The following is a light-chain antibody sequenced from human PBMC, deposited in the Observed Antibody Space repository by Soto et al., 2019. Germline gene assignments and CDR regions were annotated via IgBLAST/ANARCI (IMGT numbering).Light chain of an antibody. CDR2: EAS. V-gene: IGKV1-5*03. CDR3: QQYITYPCA. Sequence: DIQMTQSPSTLSASVGDRVTITCRASQSTSTWLAWYQQRPGKTPKLLISEASKLESGVPSRFSGSGSGTEFTLTISSLQTDDFATYYCQQYITYPCAFGQGTKVEIK. J-gene: IGKJ1*01. CDR1: QSTSTW.